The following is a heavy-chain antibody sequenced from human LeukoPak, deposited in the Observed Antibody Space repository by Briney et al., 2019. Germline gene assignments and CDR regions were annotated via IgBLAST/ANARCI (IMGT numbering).Heavy chain of an antibody. J-gene: IGHJ4*02. CDR3: ARDGRYYGSGSYYNSGYYFDY. CDR2: INPSGGST. Sequence: GASVKVSCKASGGTFSSYAISWVRQAPGQGLEWMGIINPSGGSTSYAQKFQGRVTMTRDTSTSTVYMELGSLRSEDTAVYYCARDGRYYGSGSYYNSGYYFDYWGQGTLVTVSS. CDR1: GGTFSSYA. D-gene: IGHD3-10*01. V-gene: IGHV1-46*01.